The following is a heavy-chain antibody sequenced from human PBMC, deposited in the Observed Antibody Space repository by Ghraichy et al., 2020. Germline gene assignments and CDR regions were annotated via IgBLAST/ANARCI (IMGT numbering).Heavy chain of an antibody. CDR2: ISSSSSYI. CDR3: AREYYDFWTSSRGFDP. J-gene: IGHJ5*02. V-gene: IGHV3-21*01. Sequence: GGSLRLSCAASGFTFSSYSMNWVRQAPGKGLEWVSSISSSSSYIYYADSVKGRFTISRDNAKNSLYLQMNSLRAEDTAVYYCAREYYDFWTSSRGFDPWGQGTLVTVSS. D-gene: IGHD3-3*01. CDR1: GFTFSSYS.